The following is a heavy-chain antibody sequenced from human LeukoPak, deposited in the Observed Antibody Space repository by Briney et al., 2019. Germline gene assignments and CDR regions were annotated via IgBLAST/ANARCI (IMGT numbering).Heavy chain of an antibody. CDR1: RFTFSSYG. CDR2: IQYDGSNE. Sequence: GGSLRLSCAASRFTFSSYGMHWVRQAPGKGLEWVAYIQYDGSNEQYADSVKGRFSISRDSSKNILYLQMNSLRAEDTAVYYCARESYFGSGILYFFDYWGQGTLVTVSS. CDR3: ARESYFGSGILYFFDY. V-gene: IGHV3-30*12. D-gene: IGHD3-10*01. J-gene: IGHJ4*02.